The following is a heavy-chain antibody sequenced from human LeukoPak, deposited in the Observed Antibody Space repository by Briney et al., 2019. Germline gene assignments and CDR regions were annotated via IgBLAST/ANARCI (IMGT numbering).Heavy chain of an antibody. CDR1: GGPISSYY. J-gene: IGHJ1*01. Sequence: SETLSLTCTVSGGPISSYYWSWIRQPPGKGLEWIGCICYTGSTNYNPSLKSRVTISLDTSKTQFSLKLSSVTAADTAVYYCARHDSAGYSYFQYWGQGTLVTVSS. V-gene: IGHV4-59*08. CDR3: ARHDSAGYSYFQY. CDR2: ICYTGST. D-gene: IGHD3-22*01.